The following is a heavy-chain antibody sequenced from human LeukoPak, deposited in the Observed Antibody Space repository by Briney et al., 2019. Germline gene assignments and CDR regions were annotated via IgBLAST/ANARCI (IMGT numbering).Heavy chain of an antibody. Sequence: PPGGSLRLSCAASGFTFSSYGMHWVRQAPGKGLVWVAFIRYDGSNKYYADSVKGRFTISRDNSKNTLYLQMNSLRAEDTAVYYCAKGPRGYYDSEAFDYWGQGTLVTVSS. CDR3: AKGPRGYYDSEAFDY. V-gene: IGHV3-30*02. CDR1: GFTFSSYG. J-gene: IGHJ4*02. CDR2: IRYDGSNK. D-gene: IGHD3-22*01.